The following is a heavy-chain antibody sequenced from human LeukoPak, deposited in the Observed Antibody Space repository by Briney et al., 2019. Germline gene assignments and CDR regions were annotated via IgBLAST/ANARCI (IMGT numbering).Heavy chain of an antibody. CDR1: GGTFSSYA. Sequence: ASVKVSCKASGGTFSSYAISWVRQAPGQGLEWMGGIIPIFGTANYAQKFQGRVTITADESTSTAYMELSSLRSEDTAVYYCARPHIGVVAATLYFQHWGQGTLVTVSS. CDR2: IIPIFGTA. D-gene: IGHD2-15*01. V-gene: IGHV1-69*13. J-gene: IGHJ1*01. CDR3: ARPHIGVVAATLYFQH.